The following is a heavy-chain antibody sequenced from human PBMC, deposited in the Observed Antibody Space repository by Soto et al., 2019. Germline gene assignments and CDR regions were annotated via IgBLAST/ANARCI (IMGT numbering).Heavy chain of an antibody. Sequence: PSETLSLTCTVSGGSISTYYWNWIRRTPGKGLEWIGYIHHSGRTNYNPSLRSRVTISVDTSKNQFSLKLTSVTAADSAVYYCARGPAVAGQRSYYYYGMDVWGKGTTVTVPS. D-gene: IGHD6-19*01. J-gene: IGHJ6*04. CDR2: IHHSGRT. CDR3: ARGPAVAGQRSYYYYGMDV. CDR1: GGSISTYY. V-gene: IGHV4-59*01.